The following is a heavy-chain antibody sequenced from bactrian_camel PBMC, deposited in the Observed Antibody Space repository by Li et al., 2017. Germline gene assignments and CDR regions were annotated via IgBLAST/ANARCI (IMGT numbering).Heavy chain of an antibody. CDR2: IDSDGST. Sequence: QVQLVESGGGSVQAGGSLRLSCAASGYTYSRYCMGWFRQAPGKSRERVANIDSDGSTRYADSVKGRFTISRDNAKNAVYLHMNSLESSDTALYYCAILGWSYEYPYWGQGTQVTVS. D-gene: IGHD5*01. J-gene: IGHJ4*01. V-gene: IGHV3S53*01. CDR3: AILGWSYEYPY. CDR1: GYTYSRYC.